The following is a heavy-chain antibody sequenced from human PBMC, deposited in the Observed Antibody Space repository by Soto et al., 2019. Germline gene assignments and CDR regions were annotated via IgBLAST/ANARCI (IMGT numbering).Heavy chain of an antibody. V-gene: IGHV4-34*01. J-gene: IGHJ5*02. CDR1: GGSFSRYC. Sequence: ASETLSLSCAVYGGSFSRYCLSGIRQRAGQGLEWIREINHSGSTNYHPSLKSRVRISVDTSKNQFSLKLSSVTAADTAVYYCARGLLDQVSVAATHENWFDPWGQGTLVTVSS. D-gene: IGHD2-15*01. CDR2: INHSGST. CDR3: ARGLLDQVSVAATHENWFDP.